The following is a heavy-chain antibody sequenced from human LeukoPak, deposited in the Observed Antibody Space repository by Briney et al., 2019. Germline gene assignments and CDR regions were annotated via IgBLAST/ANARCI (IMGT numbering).Heavy chain of an antibody. CDR1: GFTFSSHC. CDR3: ARQEFRYDYPQN. CDR2: IKQDGIEQ. D-gene: IGHD5-12*01. J-gene: IGHJ4*02. V-gene: IGHV3-7*01. Sequence: GRSLRLSFAAPGFTFSSHCKSWVRQAPGTGMELVAFIKQDGIEQSYVVSLKCRFTISRDNAMILLYLQMNSLRAEVTAVYYCARQEFRYDYPQNWGQGTLVTVSS.